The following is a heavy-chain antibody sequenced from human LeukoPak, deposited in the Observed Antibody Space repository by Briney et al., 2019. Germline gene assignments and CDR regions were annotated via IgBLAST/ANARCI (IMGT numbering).Heavy chain of an antibody. CDR3: ARGLITIVEEDNCFDP. V-gene: IGHV4-59*01. D-gene: IGHD3-10*01. Sequence: PSETLSLTCTVSGGSISSYYWSWIRQPPGKGLGWNGYIYYTGSTNSNPSLKSRVTISVDTPTTQFSLNINPVTAADTAVYYCARGLITIVEEDNCFDPRGPGTLVTVSS. J-gene: IGHJ5*02. CDR2: IYYTGST. CDR1: GGSISSYY.